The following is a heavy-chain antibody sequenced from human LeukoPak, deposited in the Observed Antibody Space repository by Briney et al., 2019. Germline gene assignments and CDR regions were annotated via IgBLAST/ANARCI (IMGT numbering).Heavy chain of an antibody. V-gene: IGHV1-8*01. J-gene: IGHJ6*02. D-gene: IGHD2-2*01. Sequence: ASVKVSCKASGYTFTSYDIKWVRQATGQGREWMGWMNPNRGNTGYAHKFQGRVTMTRNTSISTAYMELSSLRSEDTAVYYCARAGPIVVVPAAKRNFYGMDVWGQGTTVTVSS. CDR1: GYTFTSYD. CDR3: ARAGPIVVVPAAKRNFYGMDV. CDR2: MNPNRGNT.